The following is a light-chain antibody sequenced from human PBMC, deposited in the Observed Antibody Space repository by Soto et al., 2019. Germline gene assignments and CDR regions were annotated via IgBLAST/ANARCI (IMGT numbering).Light chain of an antibody. CDR2: AAS. CDR3: QQGHSTPYT. Sequence: IQLTQSPSSLSASVGDRVTITCRASQDISTYLAWYQQKPGTAPKVLIFAASTLESGVPLRFSGSGSGTEFTLTMSGLQPEDFATYYCQQGHSTPYTFGQGTKVDIK. V-gene: IGKV1-9*01. CDR1: QDISTY. J-gene: IGKJ2*01.